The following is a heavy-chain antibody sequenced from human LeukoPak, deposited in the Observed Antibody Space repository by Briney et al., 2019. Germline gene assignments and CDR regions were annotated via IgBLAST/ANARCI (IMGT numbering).Heavy chain of an antibody. V-gene: IGHV4-30-4*01. J-gene: IGHJ4*02. Sequence: PSQTLSLTCTVSGGSISSGDYDWRGIRQPPGKGLEWIGYIYYSGSTYYNPSLKTRVTISVDTSKNQFSLKLSSVTAADTAVYYCARRSGYSYGLDYWGQGTLVTVSS. CDR2: IYYSGST. CDR1: GGSISSGDYD. CDR3: ARRSGYSYGLDY. D-gene: IGHD5-18*01.